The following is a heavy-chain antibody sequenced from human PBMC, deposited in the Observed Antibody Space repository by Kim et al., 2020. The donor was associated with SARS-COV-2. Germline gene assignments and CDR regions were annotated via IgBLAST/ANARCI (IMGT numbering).Heavy chain of an antibody. CDR1: GFTFSSYA. D-gene: IGHD3-3*01. CDR2: ISGSGGST. Sequence: GGSLRLSCAASGFTFSSYAMSWVRQAPGKGLEWVSAISGSGGSTYYADSVKGRFTISRDNSKNTLYLQMNSLRAEDTAVYYCAKDFWSGNTYSPFDYWGQGTLVTVSS. CDR3: AKDFWSGNTYSPFDY. V-gene: IGHV3-23*01. J-gene: IGHJ4*02.